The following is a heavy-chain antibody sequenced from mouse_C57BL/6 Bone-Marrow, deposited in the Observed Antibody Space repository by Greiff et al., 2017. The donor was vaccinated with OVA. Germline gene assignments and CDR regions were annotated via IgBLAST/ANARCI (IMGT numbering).Heavy chain of an antibody. J-gene: IGHJ2*01. CDR3: AGGLVDY. CDR2: INPKYGTT. Sequence: EVQLQQSGPELVKPGASVKMSCKASGYTFTDDNMNLVKQSNGKILDWIGVINPKYGTTSYNQKLKDKATLTVDQSTSTAYMQINSLTSEDSADYYCAGGLVDYWGQGTTLTVSS. D-gene: IGHD3-3*01. CDR1: GYTFTDDN. V-gene: IGHV1-39*01.